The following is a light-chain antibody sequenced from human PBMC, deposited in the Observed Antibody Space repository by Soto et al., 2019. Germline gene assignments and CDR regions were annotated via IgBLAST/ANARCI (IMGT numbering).Light chain of an antibody. V-gene: IGLV1-44*01. CDR2: RND. CDR3: ATWDASLNGVV. CDR1: NSNIGTKP. Sequence: QSVLTQPPSASGTPGQRVTLSCSGSNSNIGTKPVKWFQQVPGTAPKSLIYRNDQRPSGVPDRFSGSKSGTSASLAISGLQPEDEADYYCATWDASLNGVVFCGGTKLTVL. J-gene: IGLJ3*02.